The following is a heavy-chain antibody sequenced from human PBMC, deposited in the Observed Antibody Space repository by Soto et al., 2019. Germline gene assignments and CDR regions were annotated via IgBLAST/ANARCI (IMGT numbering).Heavy chain of an antibody. CDR2: VYYSGST. Sequence: SETLSLTCTVSGDSVSSGTYFWSWIRQPPGKGLEWIGYVYYSGSTNYNPTLKSRLTMSVDTSKNQFSLKLSSVTAADTAVYYCARDTGGSVVAAGESDPWGQGTLVTVSS. V-gene: IGHV4-61*01. CDR3: ARDTGGSVVAAGESDP. CDR1: GDSVSSGTYF. D-gene: IGHD2-15*01. J-gene: IGHJ5*02.